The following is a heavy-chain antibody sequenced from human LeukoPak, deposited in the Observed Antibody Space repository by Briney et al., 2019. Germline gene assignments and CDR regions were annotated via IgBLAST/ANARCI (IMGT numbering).Heavy chain of an antibody. CDR1: GFTFSSYA. CDR3: AKGTPFYAMDV. CDR2: ISGSGGSGGST. V-gene: IGHV3-23*01. D-gene: IGHD1-7*01. J-gene: IGHJ6*02. Sequence: PGGSLRLSCAASGFTFSSYAMSWVRQAPGKGLEWVSLISGSGGSGGSTYYADSVQGRFTISRDNSKSKLYLQMNSLRAEDTALYYCAKGTPFYAMDVWGQGTTVIVSS.